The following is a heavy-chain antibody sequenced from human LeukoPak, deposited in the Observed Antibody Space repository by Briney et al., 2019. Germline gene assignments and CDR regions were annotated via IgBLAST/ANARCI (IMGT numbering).Heavy chain of an antibody. CDR1: GGSISSGGYY. V-gene: IGHV4-31*03. CDR3: ARARGAMATDDAFDI. D-gene: IGHD5-18*01. Sequence: SETLSLTCTVSGGSISSGGYYWSWIRQHPGKGLEWIGYIYYSGSTYYNPSLKSRVTISVDTSKNQLSLKLSSVTAADTAVYYCARARGAMATDDAFDIWGQGTMVTVSS. CDR2: IYYSGST. J-gene: IGHJ3*02.